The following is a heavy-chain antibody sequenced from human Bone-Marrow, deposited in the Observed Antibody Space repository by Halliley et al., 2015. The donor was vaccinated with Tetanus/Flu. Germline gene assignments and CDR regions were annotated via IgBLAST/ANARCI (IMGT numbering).Heavy chain of an antibody. J-gene: IGHJ3*01. Sequence: LRLSCSISGGSISGDYSWGWIRQPPGKGLEWIGYIYHTGNSYYNPSLTSRLTISIDRSKNQISLKLTSVTAADTAVYYCARGTLLDAFDVWGPGTRVTVSS. CDR3: ARGTLLDAFDV. V-gene: IGHV4-30-2*01. CDR1: GGSISGDYS. CDR2: IYHTGNS.